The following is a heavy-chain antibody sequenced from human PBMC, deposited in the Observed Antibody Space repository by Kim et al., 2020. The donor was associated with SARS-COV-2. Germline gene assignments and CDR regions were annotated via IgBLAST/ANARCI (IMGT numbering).Heavy chain of an antibody. J-gene: IGHJ4*02. D-gene: IGHD2-15*01. CDR3: ARGSKVYAAQPVY. CDR2: INSGGSVI. V-gene: IGHV3-74*01. CDR1: GFTFSDYY. Sequence: GVSLRLSCAASGFTFSDYYMYWVRQAPGKGLVWVSDINSGGSVIRYADSVKGRFTISRDDAGSTLYLQMNSLRVEDTAVYYCARGSKVYAAQPVYGGQGTLVTVSS.